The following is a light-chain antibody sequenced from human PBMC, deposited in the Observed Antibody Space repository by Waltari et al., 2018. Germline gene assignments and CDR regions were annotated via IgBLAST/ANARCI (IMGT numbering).Light chain of an antibody. CDR2: GAS. J-gene: IGKJ2*01. Sequence: EIVMTQSPATLSVSPGERATLSCRASQSVSSSLAWYQQKPGRAPRLLIYGASTRATGIPARFSGSGSGTEFTLTINSLQSEDSAVYYCQQFKNWPPMYTFGQGTKLEIK. CDR1: QSVSSS. CDR3: QQFKNWPPMYT. V-gene: IGKV3-15*01.